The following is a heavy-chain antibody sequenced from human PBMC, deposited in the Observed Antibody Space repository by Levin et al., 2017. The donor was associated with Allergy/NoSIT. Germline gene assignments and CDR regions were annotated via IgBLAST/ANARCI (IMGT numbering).Heavy chain of an antibody. Sequence: SETLSLTCTVSGGSISSSSYYWGWIRQPPGKGLEWIGSIYYSGSTYYNPSLKSRVTISVDTSKNQFSLKLSSVTAADTAVYYCARQGRCSSTSCSFDYWGQGTLVTVSS. V-gene: IGHV4-39*01. D-gene: IGHD2-2*01. CDR1: GGSISSSSYY. CDR3: ARQGRCSSTSCSFDY. CDR2: IYYSGST. J-gene: IGHJ4*02.